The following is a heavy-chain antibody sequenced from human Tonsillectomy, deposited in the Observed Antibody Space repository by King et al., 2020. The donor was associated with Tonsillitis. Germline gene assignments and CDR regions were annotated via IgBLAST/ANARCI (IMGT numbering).Heavy chain of an antibody. V-gene: IGHV1-69*09. D-gene: IGHD2-15*01. CDR1: GGIFSSYA. J-gene: IGHJ6*03. CDR2: IIPMLDIT. Sequence: QLVQSGAEVKKPGSSVKVSCKVSGGIFSSYAISWVRQAPGQGLEWMGRIIPMLDITNYAQKFQGRVTITADKSTSTAYMELSSLRSEDTAVYYCARDAGYCSGGSCYGYYYYYMDVWGKGTTVTVSS. CDR3: ARDAGYCSGGSCYGYYYYYMDV.